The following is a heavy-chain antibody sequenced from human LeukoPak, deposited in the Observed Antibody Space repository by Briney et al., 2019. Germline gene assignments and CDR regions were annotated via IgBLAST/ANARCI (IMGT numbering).Heavy chain of an antibody. Sequence: SETLSLTCTVAGGSISSSSYYWGWIRQPPGKGLEWIGSIYYSGSTYYNPSLKSRVTISVDTSKNQFSLKLSSVTAADTAVYYCARHRPPLSYCGGECYSAWFDPWGQGTLVTVSS. CDR3: ARHRPPLSYCGGECYSAWFDP. CDR2: IYYSGST. V-gene: IGHV4-39*01. J-gene: IGHJ5*02. CDR1: GGSISSSSYY. D-gene: IGHD2-21*01.